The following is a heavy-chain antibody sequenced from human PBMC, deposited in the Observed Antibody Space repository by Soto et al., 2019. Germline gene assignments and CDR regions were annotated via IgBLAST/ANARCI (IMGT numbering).Heavy chain of an antibody. CDR2: IKSKTDGGTT. J-gene: IGHJ4*02. CDR1: GFTFSNAW. Sequence: GGSLRLSCAASGFTFSNAWMNWFRQAPGKGLEWVGRIKSKTDGGTTDYAAPVKGRFTISRDDSKNTLYLQMNSLKTEDTAVYYCTTDPVTMIVVVPSSGWGQGTLVTVSS. D-gene: IGHD3-22*01. V-gene: IGHV3-15*07. CDR3: TTDPVTMIVVVPSSG.